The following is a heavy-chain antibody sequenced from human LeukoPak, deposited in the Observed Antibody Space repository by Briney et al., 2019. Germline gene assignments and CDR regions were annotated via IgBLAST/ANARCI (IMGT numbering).Heavy chain of an antibody. J-gene: IGHJ6*03. CDR1: GFTFSSYA. CDR2: ISGSGGST. CDR3: AKARLLGRYYMDV. Sequence: GGSLRLSCAASGFTFSSYAMSWVRQAPGKGLEWVSAISGSGGSTYHADSVKGRFTISRDNSKNTLYLQMNSLRAEDTAVYYCAKARLLGRYYMDVWGKGTTVTVSS. V-gene: IGHV3-23*01.